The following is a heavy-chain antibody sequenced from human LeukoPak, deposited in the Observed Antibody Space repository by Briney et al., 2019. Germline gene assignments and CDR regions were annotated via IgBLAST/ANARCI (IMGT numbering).Heavy chain of an antibody. D-gene: IGHD5-12*01. Sequence: SETLSLTCTVSGGSISSGGYYWSWIRQPPGKGLEWIGYIYHSGSTYYNPSLKSRVTISVDRSKNQFSLKLSSVTAADTAVYYCARGGGGYDVGDYWGQGTLVTVSS. V-gene: IGHV4-30-2*01. J-gene: IGHJ4*02. CDR2: IYHSGST. CDR3: ARGGGGYDVGDY. CDR1: GGSISSGGYY.